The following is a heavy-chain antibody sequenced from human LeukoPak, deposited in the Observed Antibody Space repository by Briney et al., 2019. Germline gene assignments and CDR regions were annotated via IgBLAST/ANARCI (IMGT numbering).Heavy chain of an antibody. CDR1: GFTFSSYW. D-gene: IGHD1/OR15-1a*01. CDR2: IRQDGSVQ. J-gene: IGHJ4*02. Sequence: GGSLRLSCAASGFTFSSYWMSWVRQAPGKGPEWVANIRQDGSVQNYVDSVKGRFTISRDNPKNSVYLQMSSLRAEDTAVYYCLVTTRSRGFDYWGQGTLVTVSS. V-gene: IGHV3-7*01. CDR3: LVTTRSRGFDY.